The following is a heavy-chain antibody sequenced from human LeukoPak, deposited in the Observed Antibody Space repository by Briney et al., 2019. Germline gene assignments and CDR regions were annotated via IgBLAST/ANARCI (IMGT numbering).Heavy chain of an antibody. CDR1: GFTFSSYA. Sequence: GGSLRLSCGASGFTFSSYAMHWVRQAPGKGLEWVAVISYDGSNKYHADSVKGRFTISRDNSKNTLYLQMNSLRAEDTAVYYCARDGTTLDAFDIWGQGTMVTVSS. J-gene: IGHJ3*02. V-gene: IGHV3-30-3*01. CDR3: ARDGTTLDAFDI. CDR2: ISYDGSNK. D-gene: IGHD1-7*01.